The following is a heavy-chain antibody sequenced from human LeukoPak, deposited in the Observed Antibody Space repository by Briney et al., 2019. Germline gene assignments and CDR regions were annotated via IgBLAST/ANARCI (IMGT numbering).Heavy chain of an antibody. D-gene: IGHD3-16*01. CDR2: IYTTGST. CDR1: GGSISSGTYY. CDR3: ASSSWGSYYYMDV. J-gene: IGHJ6*03. V-gene: IGHV4-61*02. Sequence: PSQTLSLTCTVSGGSISSGTYYWSWIWQPAGKGLAWIGRIYTTGSTNYNPSLKSRVTISVDTSKNQFSLKLSSVTAADTAVYFCASSSWGSYYYMDVWGKGTTVTVSS.